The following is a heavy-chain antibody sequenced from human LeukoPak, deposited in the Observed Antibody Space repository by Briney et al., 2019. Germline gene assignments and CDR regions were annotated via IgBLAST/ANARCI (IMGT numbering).Heavy chain of an antibody. CDR3: ARDLAAAASVDY. D-gene: IGHD6-13*01. CDR2: INPNSGGT. J-gene: IGHJ4*02. CDR1: GFTFTGYY. V-gene: IGHV1-2*02. Sequence: ASVKGSYKASGFTFTGYYMHWVRQAPGQGLEWMGWINPNSGGTNYAQKFQGRVTMTRDTSISTAYMELSRLRSDDTAVYYCARDLAAAASVDYWGQGTLVTVSS.